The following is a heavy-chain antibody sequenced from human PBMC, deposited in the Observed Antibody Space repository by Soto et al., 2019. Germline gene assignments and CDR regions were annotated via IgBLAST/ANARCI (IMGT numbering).Heavy chain of an antibody. J-gene: IGHJ4*02. Sequence: SETLSLTCTVSGGSISTGGYYWNWIRQHPGKGLEWIGYFYYSGSTYYNPSLKSRVTISVNTSKNQFSLKLSSVTAADTAVYYCARHNYGSGSTYFDYWGQGTLVTVSS. D-gene: IGHD3-10*01. CDR2: FYYSGST. CDR3: ARHNYGSGSTYFDY. V-gene: IGHV4-31*03. CDR1: GGSISTGGYY.